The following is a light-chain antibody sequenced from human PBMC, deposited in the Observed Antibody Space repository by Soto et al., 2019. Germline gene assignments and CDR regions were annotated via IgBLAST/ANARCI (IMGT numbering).Light chain of an antibody. J-gene: IGKJ2*01. Sequence: EIVMTQSPLTQSLSPGERAIFCCXXSQSVGSNIAWYQQKPGQSPRLLVYDASTRATAIPARFSGSGSGTEFTLTINTLQPEDFAVYYCQQYYQWPSYTFGQGTKVDIK. CDR1: QSVGSN. CDR3: QQYYQWPSYT. CDR2: DAS. V-gene: IGKV3-15*01.